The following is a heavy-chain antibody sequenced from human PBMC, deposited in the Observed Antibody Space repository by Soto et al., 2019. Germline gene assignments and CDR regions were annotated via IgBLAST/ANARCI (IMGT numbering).Heavy chain of an antibody. CDR1: GGSISSYY. V-gene: IGHV4-59*01. D-gene: IGHD2-2*01. J-gene: IGHJ5*02. CDR3: ARELHCSSTSCYDLWFDP. Sequence: PSETLSLTCTVSGGSISSYYWSWIRQPPGKGLEWIGYIYYSGSTNYNPSLESRVTISVDTSKNQFSLKLSSVTAADTAVYYCARELHCSSTSCYDLWFDPWGQGTLVTVSS. CDR2: IYYSGST.